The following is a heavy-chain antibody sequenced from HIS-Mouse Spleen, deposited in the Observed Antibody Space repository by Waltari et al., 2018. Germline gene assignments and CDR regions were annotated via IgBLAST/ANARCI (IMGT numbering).Heavy chain of an antibody. D-gene: IGHD6-6*01. CDR2: IYYSGST. V-gene: IGHV4-39*07. CDR1: GGSISSSSYY. Sequence: QLQLQESGPGLVKPSETLSLTCTVSGGSISSSSYYWGWIRQPPGKGLEWIGCIYYSGSTHYNPSLKSRVTISVDTSKNQFSLKLSSVTAADTAVYYCARDRKQLVQFFDYWGQGTLVTASS. CDR3: ARDRKQLVQFFDY. J-gene: IGHJ4*02.